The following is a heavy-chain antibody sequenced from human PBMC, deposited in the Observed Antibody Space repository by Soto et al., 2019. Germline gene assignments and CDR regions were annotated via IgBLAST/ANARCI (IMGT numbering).Heavy chain of an antibody. J-gene: IGHJ3*02. CDR2: ITAAGDNT. V-gene: IGHV3-23*01. CDR3: VTEGKMTRI. D-gene: IGHD4-17*01. CDR1: GFIFSNYA. Sequence: EVQLLESGGGLVQPGGSLRLSCAASGFIFSNYAMSWVRQAPGKGLEWVSGITAAGDNTYYADSVKGRFTIARDNSKNTLYLQISSLRAEDTAVYYCVTEGKMTRIWGQGTMVTVSS.